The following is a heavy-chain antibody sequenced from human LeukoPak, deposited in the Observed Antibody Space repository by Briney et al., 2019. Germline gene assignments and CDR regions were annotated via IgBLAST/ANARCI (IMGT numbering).Heavy chain of an antibody. J-gene: IGHJ4*02. CDR2: FDPEDGET. D-gene: IGHD2-2*01. CDR1: GYTLTELS. CDR3: ATVVPAADAWYFDY. Sequence: GASVKVSCKVSGYTLTELSMHWVRQAPRKGLEWMGGFDPEDGETIYAQKFQGRVTMTEDTSTDTAYMELSSLRSEDTAVYYCATVVPAADAWYFDYWGQGTLVTVSS. V-gene: IGHV1-24*01.